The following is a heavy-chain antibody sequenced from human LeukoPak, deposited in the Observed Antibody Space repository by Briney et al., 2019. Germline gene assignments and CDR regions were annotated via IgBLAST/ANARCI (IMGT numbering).Heavy chain of an antibody. J-gene: IGHJ4*02. CDR1: GFTFSDYY. CDR2: ISSSGSTI. Sequence: PGGSLRLSCAASGFTFSDYYMSWIRQAPGKGLEWVSYISSSGSTIYYADSVKGRFTISRDNAKNSLYLQMNSLRVEDTAVYYCARDYYYDSSGYLGYWGQGTLVTVSS. CDR3: ARDYYYDSSGYLGY. D-gene: IGHD3-22*01. V-gene: IGHV3-11*01.